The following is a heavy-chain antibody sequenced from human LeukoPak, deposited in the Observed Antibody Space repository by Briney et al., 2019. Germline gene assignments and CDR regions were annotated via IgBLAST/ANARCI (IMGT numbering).Heavy chain of an antibody. Sequence: PGGSLRLSCAASGFTFSNAWMSWVRQPPGKGLEWVGRIKSKTDGGTTDYAAPVKGRFTISRDDSKNTLYLQMNSLKTEDTAVYYCTTAIRYYYDSSGYLVLDYWGQGTLVTVSS. D-gene: IGHD3-22*01. CDR3: TTAIRYYYDSSGYLVLDY. CDR2: IKSKTDGGTT. CDR1: GFTFSNAW. V-gene: IGHV3-15*01. J-gene: IGHJ4*02.